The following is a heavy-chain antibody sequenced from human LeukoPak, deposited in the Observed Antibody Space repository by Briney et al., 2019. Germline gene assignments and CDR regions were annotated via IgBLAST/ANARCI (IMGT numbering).Heavy chain of an antibody. V-gene: IGHV1-2*02. D-gene: IGHD4-17*01. CDR2: INPNSGGT. CDR1: GYTFTGYY. J-gene: IGHJ5*02. CDR3: ARHGTVTGNWFDP. Sequence: ASVKVSCKASGYTFTGYYMRWVRQAPGQGLEWMGWINPNSGGTNYAQKFQGRVTMTRDTSISTAYMELSRLRSDDTAVYYCARHGTVTGNWFDPWGQGTLVTVSS.